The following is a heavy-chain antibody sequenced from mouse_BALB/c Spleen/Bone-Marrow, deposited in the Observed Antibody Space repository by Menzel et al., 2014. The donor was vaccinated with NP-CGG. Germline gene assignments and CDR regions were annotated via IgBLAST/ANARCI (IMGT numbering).Heavy chain of an antibody. J-gene: IGHJ2*01. CDR1: GFDFRRYW. D-gene: IGHD2-3*01. V-gene: IGHV4-1*02. CDR2: INPESSTI. Sequence: EVQLQQSGGGLVQPGGSLKLSCAASGFDFRRYWMSWVRQAPGKGLEWIREINPESSTINYTPSLKDKFIISRDNAKNTLYLQMSKVRSEDTALYYCARLGYYGYFVDWGQGTTLTVSS. CDR3: ARLGYYGYFVD.